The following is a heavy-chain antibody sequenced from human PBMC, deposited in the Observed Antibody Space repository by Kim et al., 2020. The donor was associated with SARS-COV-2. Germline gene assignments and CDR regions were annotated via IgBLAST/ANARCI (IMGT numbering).Heavy chain of an antibody. CDR3: ARVKAATGDY. Sequence: STNSTPSLKRRVTISVDTSKNQFSLKLSSVTAADTAVYYCARVKAATGDYWGQGTLVTVSS. J-gene: IGHJ4*02. V-gene: IGHV4-34*01. D-gene: IGHD6-13*01. CDR2: ST.